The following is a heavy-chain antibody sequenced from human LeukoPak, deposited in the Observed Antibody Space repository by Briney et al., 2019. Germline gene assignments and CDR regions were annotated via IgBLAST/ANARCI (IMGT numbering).Heavy chain of an antibody. CDR3: ARDYCSSTSCLNWFDP. D-gene: IGHD2-2*01. CDR2: IYTSGST. V-gene: IGHV4-61*02. J-gene: IGHJ5*02. CDR1: GGSISSGSYY. Sequence: SETLSLTCTVSGGSISSGSYYWSWIRQPAGKGLEWIGRIYTSGSTNYNPSLKSRVTISVDTSKNQFSLKLSSVTAADTAVYYCARDYCSSTSCLNWFDPWGQGTLVTVSS.